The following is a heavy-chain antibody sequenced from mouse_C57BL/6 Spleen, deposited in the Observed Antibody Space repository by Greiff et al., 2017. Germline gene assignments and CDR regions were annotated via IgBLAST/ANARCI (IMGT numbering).Heavy chain of an antibody. J-gene: IGHJ3*01. CDR2: ISSGSSTI. CDR1: GFTFSDYG. D-gene: IGHD1-1*01. Sequence: EVQLVESGGGLVKPGGSLKLSCAASGFTFSDYGMHWVRQAPEKGLEWVAYISSGSSTIYYADTVKGRFTISRDNAKNTLFLQMTSLRSEDTAMYYCARPHYGSSFPFAYWGQGTLVTVSA. V-gene: IGHV5-17*01. CDR3: ARPHYGSSFPFAY.